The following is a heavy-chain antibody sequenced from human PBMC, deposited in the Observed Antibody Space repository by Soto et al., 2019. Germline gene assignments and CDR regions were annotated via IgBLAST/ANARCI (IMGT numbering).Heavy chain of an antibody. CDR3: ARGRLFRSTAMDYQVDY. D-gene: IGHD5-18*01. CDR1: GGTFSSYA. CDR2: IIPIFGTA. J-gene: IGHJ4*02. V-gene: IGHV1-69*01. Sequence: QVQLVQSGAEVKKPGSSVKVSCKASGGTFSSYAISWVRQAPGPGLEWMGGIIPIFGTANYAQKFQGRVTITADESTSTAYMELSSLRSEDTAVYYCARGRLFRSTAMDYQVDYWGQGTLVTVSS.